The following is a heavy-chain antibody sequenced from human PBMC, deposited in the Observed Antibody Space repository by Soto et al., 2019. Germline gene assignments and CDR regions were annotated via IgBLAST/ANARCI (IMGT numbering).Heavy chain of an antibody. CDR1: RFSFSNFG. J-gene: IGHJ5*01. Sequence: QEQLVESGGGVVQPGMSLRLSCVASRFSFSNFGMHWVRQAPGKGLAWVAALSFDGSNKNYADGVRGRFTISRDNSKNTLYLHMNSLRSDDTAMYYCAKGGCSSSSCSFDSWGQGTLVTV. CDR2: LSFDGSNK. D-gene: IGHD2-2*01. CDR3: AKGGCSSSSCSFDS. V-gene: IGHV3-30*18.